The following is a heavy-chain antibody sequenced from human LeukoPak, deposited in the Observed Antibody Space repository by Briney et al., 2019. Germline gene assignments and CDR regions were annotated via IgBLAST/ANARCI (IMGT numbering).Heavy chain of an antibody. D-gene: IGHD3-22*01. CDR2: IYSSGSA. J-gene: IGHJ4*01. Sequence: SEALSLTCTVSGASINNNFWTWIRQPPGKGLEWIGYIYSSGSANYNPSLKSRVIISGDTSKNQISLNLTSVTAADTALYFCARHRDYYDSWGHGTLVTVSS. CDR1: GASINNNF. V-gene: IGHV4-59*08. CDR3: ARHRDYYDS.